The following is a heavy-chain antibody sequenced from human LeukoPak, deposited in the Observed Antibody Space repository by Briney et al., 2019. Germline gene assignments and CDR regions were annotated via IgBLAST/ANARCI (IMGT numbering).Heavy chain of an antibody. Sequence: PSETLSLTCTVSGGSVSSGSYYCRWIRQPPGKGLEWIGYIYYSGSTNYNPSLKSRVTISVDTSKNQFSLKLSSVTAADTAVYYCARVHLITGTPGYWGQGTLVTVSS. V-gene: IGHV4-61*01. D-gene: IGHD1-20*01. CDR3: ARVHLITGTPGY. J-gene: IGHJ4*02. CDR2: IYYSGST. CDR1: GGSVSSGSYY.